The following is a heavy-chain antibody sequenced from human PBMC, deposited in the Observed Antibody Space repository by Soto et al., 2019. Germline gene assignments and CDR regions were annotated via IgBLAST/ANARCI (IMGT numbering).Heavy chain of an antibody. CDR1: GFTFSNAW. D-gene: IGHD2-15*01. J-gene: IGHJ4*02. CDR3: TKTFGSDGSCASC. CDR2: IKSKTEGGTT. Sequence: EVQLVESGGGLVKPGGSHRLSCAASGFTFSNAWMSWVRQAPGKGLEWVGRIKSKTEGGTTDYAAPVKSRFTISRDDSKNTLYLQMNSLKTEDTAVYYCTKTFGSDGSCASCWGQGTLVTVSS. V-gene: IGHV3-15*01.